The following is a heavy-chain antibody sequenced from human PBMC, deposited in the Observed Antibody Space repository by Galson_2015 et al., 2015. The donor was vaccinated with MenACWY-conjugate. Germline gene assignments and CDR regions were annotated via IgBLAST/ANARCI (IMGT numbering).Heavy chain of an antibody. J-gene: IGHJ4*02. CDR3: ARDPGSDAPIDH. Sequence: SLRLSCAASGFSFSSCGLHWVRQAPGKGLEWVAVIWHDGTNKYYADSVKGRFTISRDNSQNTLYLQMNSLRAEDSAVYYCARDPGSDAPIDHWGQGTLVTVSS. D-gene: IGHD2-2*01. V-gene: IGHV3-33*01. CDR2: IWHDGTNK. CDR1: GFSFSSCG.